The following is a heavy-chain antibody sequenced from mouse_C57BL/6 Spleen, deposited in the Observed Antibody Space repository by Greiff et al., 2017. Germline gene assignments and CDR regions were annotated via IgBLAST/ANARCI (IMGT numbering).Heavy chain of an antibody. CDR3: ARENSMGDYALAY. Sequence: VQLQQSGPELVKPGASVKMSCKASGYTFTDYNMHWVKQSHGKSLEWIGDINPNNGGTSYNQKFKGKATLTVNKSSSTAYMELRSLTSEGSAVYYCARENSMGDYALAYWGQGTLVTVSA. CDR1: GYTFTDYN. D-gene: IGHD2-10*02. V-gene: IGHV1-22*01. CDR2: INPNNGGT. J-gene: IGHJ3*01.